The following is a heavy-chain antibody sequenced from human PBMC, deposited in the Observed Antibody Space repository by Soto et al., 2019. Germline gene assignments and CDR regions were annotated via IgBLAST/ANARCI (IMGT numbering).Heavy chain of an antibody. D-gene: IGHD3-10*01. CDR3: GKVRGAAVAEGYCFAC. CDR1: GGPFSTYT. J-gene: IGHJ4*02. V-gene: IGHV1-69*02. CDR2: IITILGVA. Sequence: QVQLVQSGAEVKKPGSSVKVSCKASGGPFSTYTISWVRQAPGQVLEWMGRIITILGVANYAQKFQGRVSITADKCTTTAYLELSSLRSEDEAMYYCGKVRGAAVAEGYCFACWGQGPRVTVSS.